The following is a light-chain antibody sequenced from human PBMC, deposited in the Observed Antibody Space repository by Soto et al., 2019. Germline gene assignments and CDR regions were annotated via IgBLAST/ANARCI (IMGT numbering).Light chain of an antibody. CDR3: QQYGSSPRT. J-gene: IGKJ1*01. V-gene: IGKV3-20*01. Sequence: EIVLTQSPATLSLSPGERATLSCRASQSVSSYLAWYQQKPGQAPSLLVFGASTRAAGIPDRFSGSGSGTDFTLTISRLEPEDFAVYYCQQYGSSPRTFGQGTKV. CDR2: GAS. CDR1: QSVSSY.